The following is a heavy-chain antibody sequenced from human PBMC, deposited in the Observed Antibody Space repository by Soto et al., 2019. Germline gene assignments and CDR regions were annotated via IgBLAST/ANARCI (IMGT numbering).Heavy chain of an antibody. CDR2: IIPIYRAS. CDR3: ATATKDGYNYWVFDL. D-gene: IGHD2-21*02. J-gene: IGHJ2*01. V-gene: IGHV1-69*01. CDR1: GGSFGNPA. Sequence: QVQLVQSEAEVKKPGSSVKVSCKASGGSFGNPAISWVRQAPGQGLEWVAGIIPIYRASNYAEHFPGRISLTLDESTATTYLQLSSLTSEDSAIYYCATATKDGYNYWVFDLWGRGTQVTVSS.